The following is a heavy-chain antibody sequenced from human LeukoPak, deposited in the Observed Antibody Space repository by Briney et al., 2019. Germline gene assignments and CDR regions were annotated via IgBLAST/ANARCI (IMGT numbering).Heavy chain of an antibody. D-gene: IGHD5-18*01. J-gene: IGHJ6*02. CDR1: GGSFSGYY. Sequence: SETLSLTCAVYGGSFSGYYWSWIRQPPGKGLEWIGEINHSGSTNYNPSLKSRVTISVDTSKNQFSLKLSSVTAADTAVYYCARDSAKLWSGYSYGYGYYGMDVWGQGTTVTVSS. CDR2: INHSGST. CDR3: ARDSAKLWSGYSYGYGYYGMDV. V-gene: IGHV4-34*01.